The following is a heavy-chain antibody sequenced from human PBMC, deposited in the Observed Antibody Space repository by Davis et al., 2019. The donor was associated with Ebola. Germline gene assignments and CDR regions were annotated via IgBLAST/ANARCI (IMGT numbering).Heavy chain of an antibody. J-gene: IGHJ4*02. CDR2: ISSSSSYI. CDR1: GFTFSSYS. D-gene: IGHD3-10*01. CDR3: ARGPRSYYGSGSLGY. V-gene: IGHV3-21*01. Sequence: GESLKISCAASGFTFSSYSMNWVRQAPGKGLEWVSSISSSSSYIYYADSVKGRFTISRDNAKNSLYLQMNSLRAEDTAVYYCARGPRSYYGSGSLGYWGQGTLVTVSS.